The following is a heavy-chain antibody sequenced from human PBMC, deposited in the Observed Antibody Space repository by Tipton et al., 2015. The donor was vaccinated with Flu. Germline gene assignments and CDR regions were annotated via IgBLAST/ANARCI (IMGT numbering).Heavy chain of an antibody. CDR1: GGSIDNSGYY. J-gene: IGHJ5*02. D-gene: IGHD4-17*01. V-gene: IGHV4-39*01. Sequence: TLSLTCAVSGGSIDNSGYYWGWVRQPPGKGLEWVGSVYYSGSTYYNPSLKSRVTISVDTSKNQFSLTLTSVTAADTAVYYCARPTVTAGFDPWGQGTLVTVSS. CDR3: ARPTVTAGFDP. CDR2: VYYSGST.